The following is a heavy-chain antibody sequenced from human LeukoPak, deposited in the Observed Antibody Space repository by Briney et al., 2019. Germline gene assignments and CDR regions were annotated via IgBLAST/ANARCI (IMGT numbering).Heavy chain of an antibody. V-gene: IGHV1-69*05. CDR1: GGTFSSYA. J-gene: IGHJ6*03. CDR2: IIPIFGTA. D-gene: IGHD1-20*01. Sequence: SVKVSCKASGGTFSSYAISWVRQAPGQGLEWMGGIIPIFGTANYAQKFQGGVTITTDESTSTAYMELSSLRSEDTAVYYCARGGYNWNPGYYYYYMDVWGKGTTVTVSS. CDR3: ARGGYNWNPGYYYYYMDV.